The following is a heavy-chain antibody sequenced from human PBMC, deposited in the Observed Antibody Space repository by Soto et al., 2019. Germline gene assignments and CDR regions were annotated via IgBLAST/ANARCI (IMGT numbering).Heavy chain of an antibody. CDR3: ARERPSGYSYGRTDLDY. Sequence: GGSLRLSCAASGFTFSSYGMHWVRQAPGKGLEWVAVIWYDGSNKYYADSVKGRFTISRDNSKNTLYLQMNSLRAEDTAVYYCARERPSGYSYGRTDLDYWGQGTLVTVSS. D-gene: IGHD5-18*01. CDR2: IWYDGSNK. CDR1: GFTFSSYG. J-gene: IGHJ4*02. V-gene: IGHV3-33*01.